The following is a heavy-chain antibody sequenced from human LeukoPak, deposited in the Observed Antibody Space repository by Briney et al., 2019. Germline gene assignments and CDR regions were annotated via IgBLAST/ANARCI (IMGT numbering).Heavy chain of an antibody. Sequence: GGSLRLSCAASDFTVSSNYMNWVRQAPGKGLEWVSFISSSSSYIYYADSVKGRFTISRDNAKNSLYLQMNSLRAEDTAVYYCARGEYGSGSYHIDYWGQGTLVTVSS. D-gene: IGHD3-10*01. J-gene: IGHJ4*02. V-gene: IGHV3-21*01. CDR1: DFTVSSNY. CDR2: ISSSSSYI. CDR3: ARGEYGSGSYHIDY.